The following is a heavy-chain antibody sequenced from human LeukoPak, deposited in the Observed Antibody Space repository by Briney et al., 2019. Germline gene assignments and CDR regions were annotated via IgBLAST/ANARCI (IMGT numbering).Heavy chain of an antibody. V-gene: IGHV3-23*01. CDR1: GFTFSSYA. D-gene: IGHD6-19*01. Sequence: GGSLRLSCAASGFTFSSYAMSWVRQAPGKGLEWVSAISGSGGSTYYADSVKGRFTISRDNSKNTLYLQMNSLRAEDTAVYYCATSSGWYDEAFDIWGQGTMVTVSS. CDR3: ATSSGWYDEAFDI. CDR2: ISGSGGST. J-gene: IGHJ3*02.